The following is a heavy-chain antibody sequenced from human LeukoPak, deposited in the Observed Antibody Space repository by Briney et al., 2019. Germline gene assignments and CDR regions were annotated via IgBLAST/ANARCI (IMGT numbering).Heavy chain of an antibody. V-gene: IGHV3-48*01. CDR3: ARKMTTVTSGYYYYYGMDV. D-gene: IGHD4-17*01. CDR1: GFTFSSYS. Sequence: GSLRLSCAASGFTFSSYSMNWVRQAPGKGLEWVSYISSSSSTIYYADSVKGRFTISRDNAKNSLYLQMNSLRAEDTAVYYYARKMTTVTSGYYYYYGMDVWGQGTTVTVSS. CDR2: ISSSSSTI. J-gene: IGHJ6*02.